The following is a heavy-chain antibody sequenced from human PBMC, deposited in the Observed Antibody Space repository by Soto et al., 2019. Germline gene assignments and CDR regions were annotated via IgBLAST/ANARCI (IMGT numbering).Heavy chain of an antibody. D-gene: IGHD1-7*01. CDR3: ARGELQDRVYSSTGDY. V-gene: IGHV1-8*01. J-gene: IGHJ4*02. Sequence: QVQLVQSGAEVKKPGASVKVSCKASGYTFTSYDINWVRQATGQGLEWMGWMNPNSGNTGSAQKFQGRVNMTRNNSISPVYMELSSLRSEDTAGYYCARGELQDRVYSSTGDYWGQGTLVTVSS. CDR2: MNPNSGNT. CDR1: GYTFTSYD.